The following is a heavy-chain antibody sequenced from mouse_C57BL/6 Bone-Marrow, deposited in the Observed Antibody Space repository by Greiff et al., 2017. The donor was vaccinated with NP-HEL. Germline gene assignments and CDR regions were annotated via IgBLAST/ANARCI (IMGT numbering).Heavy chain of an antibody. CDR2: ISSGGSYT. CDR3: ARRLEYY. J-gene: IGHJ3*01. D-gene: IGHD5-1*01. V-gene: IGHV5-6*02. CDR1: GFTFSSYG. Sequence: EVMLVESGGDLVKPGGSLKLSCAASGFTFSSYGMSWVRQTPDKRLEWVATISSGGSYTYYPDSVKGRFTISRDNAKNTLYLQMSSLKSEDTAMYYCARRLEYYWGQGTLVTVAA.